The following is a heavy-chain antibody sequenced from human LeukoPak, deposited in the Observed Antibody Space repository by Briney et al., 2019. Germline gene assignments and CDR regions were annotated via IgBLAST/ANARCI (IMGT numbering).Heavy chain of an antibody. CDR1: GFTFSSYA. Sequence: GGSLRLSCAASGFTFSSYAMSWVRQAPGKGLEWVSVFYAGGSTYYADSVKGRFTISRDNAKNSLYLQMNSLRAEDTAVYYCAREEDIVATLGGGAFDIWGQGTMVTVSS. CDR3: AREEDIVATLGGGAFDI. D-gene: IGHD5-12*01. J-gene: IGHJ3*02. V-gene: IGHV3-23*03. CDR2: FYAGGST.